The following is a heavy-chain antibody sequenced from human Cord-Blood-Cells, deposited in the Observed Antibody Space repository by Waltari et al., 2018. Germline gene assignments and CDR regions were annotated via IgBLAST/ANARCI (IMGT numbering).Heavy chain of an antibody. CDR1: VGSFSGYY. CDR3: ARHVPDYYDSSGYYLDY. D-gene: IGHD3-22*01. V-gene: IGHV4-34*01. CDR2: INHSGST. Sequence: QVQLQQWGAGLLKPSETLSLTCAVYVGSFSGYYWSWIRQPPGKGLEWIGEINHSGSTNYNPSLKSRVTISVDTSKNQFSLKLSSVTAADTAVYYCARHVPDYYDSSGYYLDYWGQGTLVTVSS. J-gene: IGHJ4*02.